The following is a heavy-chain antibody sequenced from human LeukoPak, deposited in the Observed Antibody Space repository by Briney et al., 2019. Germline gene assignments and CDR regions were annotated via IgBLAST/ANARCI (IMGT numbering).Heavy chain of an antibody. D-gene: IGHD3-3*01. J-gene: IGHJ4*02. CDR3: ARESYEWRFLEWSQRYYYFDY. Sequence: GGSLRLSCAASGFTFDDYGMSWVRQARGKGLEWVSGINWNGGSTGYADSVKGRFTISRDNAKNSLYLQMNSLRAEDTALYYCARESYEWRFLEWSQRYYYFDYWGQGTLVTVSS. V-gene: IGHV3-20*04. CDR2: INWNGGST. CDR1: GFTFDDYG.